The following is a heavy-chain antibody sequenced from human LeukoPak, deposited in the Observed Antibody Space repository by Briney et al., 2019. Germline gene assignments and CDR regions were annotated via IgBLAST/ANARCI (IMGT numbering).Heavy chain of an antibody. V-gene: IGHV3-64D*09. CDR2: ISDSGGST. Sequence: GGSLRLSCSASGFPFSSYAMHWVRQAPGKGLEYVSAISDSGGSTYYADSVKGRFTISRDNSKNTLYLQMSGLRAEDTAVYFCVRGYSSGPYGMDVWGQGTTVTVSS. D-gene: IGHD2-15*01. CDR1: GFPFSSYA. J-gene: IGHJ6*02. CDR3: VRGYSSGPYGMDV.